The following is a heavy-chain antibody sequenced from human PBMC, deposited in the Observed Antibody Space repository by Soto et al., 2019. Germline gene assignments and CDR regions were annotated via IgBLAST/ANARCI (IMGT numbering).Heavy chain of an antibody. CDR1: GYSFTSYW. CDR2: IYPGDSDT. D-gene: IGHD2-2*01. V-gene: IGHV5-51*01. CDR3: ARPSLRDIVVVPAAPDAFDI. J-gene: IGHJ3*02. Sequence: PGESLKISCKGSGYSFTSYWIGWVRQMPGKGLEWMGIIYPGDSDTRYSPSFQGQVTISADKSISTAYLQWSSLKASDTAMYYCARPSLRDIVVVPAAPDAFDIWGQGTMVTVSS.